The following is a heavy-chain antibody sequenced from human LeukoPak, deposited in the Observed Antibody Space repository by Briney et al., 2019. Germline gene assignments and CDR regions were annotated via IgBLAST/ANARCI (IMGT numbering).Heavy chain of an antibody. J-gene: IGHJ6*04. CDR3: AGRYCSSTSCYFHYYYGMDV. CDR2: IKHSGST. CDR1: GGSFSGYY. D-gene: IGHD2-2*01. V-gene: IGHV4-34*01. Sequence: PSETLSLTCAVYGGSFSGYYWSWIRQPPGKGLEWIGEIKHSGSTNYNPSLQSRVTISVDTSKNQFSLKLSSVTAADTAVYYCAGRYCSSTSCYFHYYYGMDVWGKGTTVTVSS.